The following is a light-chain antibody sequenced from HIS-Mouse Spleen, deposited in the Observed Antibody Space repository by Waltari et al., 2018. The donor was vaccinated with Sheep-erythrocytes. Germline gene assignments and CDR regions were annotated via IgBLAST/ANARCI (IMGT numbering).Light chain of an antibody. V-gene: IGLV2-11*01. CDR3: CAHAGSYNHV. CDR2: DVS. Sequence: QSALTQPRSVSGSPGQSVTISCTGTSSDVGGSNYVSWYQQHPGNAPKLMIYDVSKRPPGVPVPFSGSRSVNSACLTIAGLQAEDEADYCCCAHAGSYNHVFATGTKVTGL. J-gene: IGLJ1*01. CDR1: SSDVGGSNY.